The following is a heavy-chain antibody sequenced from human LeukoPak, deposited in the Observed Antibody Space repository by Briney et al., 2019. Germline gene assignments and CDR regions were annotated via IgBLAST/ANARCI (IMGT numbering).Heavy chain of an antibody. CDR3: AREGTIFGVVRRTYYYMDV. D-gene: IGHD3-3*01. Sequence: GGSLRLSCAASGFTFSSYSMNWARQAPGKGLEWVSSISSSSSYIYYADSVKGRFTISRDNAKNSLYLQMNSLRAEDTAVYYCAREGTIFGVVRRTYYYMDVWGKGTTVTVSS. J-gene: IGHJ6*03. V-gene: IGHV3-21*01. CDR1: GFTFSSYS. CDR2: ISSSSSYI.